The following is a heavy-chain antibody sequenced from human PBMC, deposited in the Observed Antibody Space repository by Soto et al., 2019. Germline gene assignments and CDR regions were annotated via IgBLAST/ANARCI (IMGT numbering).Heavy chain of an antibody. CDR1: GDTFNFYS. D-gene: IGHD3-10*01. CDR3: ASNYVSGYRAFDS. V-gene: IGHV1-69*02. CDR2: VNPILSMS. J-gene: IGHJ4*02. Sequence: QVQLVQSGAEVKSAGSSVKVSCKASGDTFNFYSINWVRQAPGLGLEWVGRVNPILSMSNYAQRFQGRVTMTADKSTGTAYMELRSLSSDDTAIYYCASNYVSGYRAFDSWGQGALVTVSS.